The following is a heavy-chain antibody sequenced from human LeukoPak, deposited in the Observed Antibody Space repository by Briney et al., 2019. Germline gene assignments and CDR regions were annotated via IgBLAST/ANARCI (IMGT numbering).Heavy chain of an antibody. D-gene: IGHD3-10*01. CDR1: GFTFSSYG. V-gene: IGHV3-30*18. J-gene: IGHJ4*02. CDR3: AKDTHYYGSGSYSIDY. CDR2: ISYDGSNK. Sequence: GGSLRLSCAASGFTFSSYGMHWVRKAPGKGLEWVAVISYDGSNKYYADSVKGRFTISRDNSKNTLYLQMNSLRAEDTAVYYCAKDTHYYGSGSYSIDYWGQGTLVTVSS.